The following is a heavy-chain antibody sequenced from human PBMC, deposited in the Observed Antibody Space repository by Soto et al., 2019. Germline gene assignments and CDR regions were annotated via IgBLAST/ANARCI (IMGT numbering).Heavy chain of an antibody. D-gene: IGHD3-10*01. V-gene: IGHV3-21*01. CDR3: ATTGSGGEVQFGP. Sequence: KSGGSLRLSCAASGFTFSSYSMNWVRQAPGKGLEWVSSISSSSSYIYYADSVKGRFTISRDNAKNSLYLQMNSLRAEDTAVYYCATTGSGGEVQFGPWCQGTLVTVSS. CDR2: ISSSSSYI. CDR1: GFTFSSYS. J-gene: IGHJ5*02.